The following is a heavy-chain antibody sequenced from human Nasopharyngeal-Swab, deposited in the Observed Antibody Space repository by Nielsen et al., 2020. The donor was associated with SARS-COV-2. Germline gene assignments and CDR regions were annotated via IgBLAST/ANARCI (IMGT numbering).Heavy chain of an antibody. D-gene: IGHD2-2*01. Sequence: GESLKISCAASGFTVSSNYMHWVRQAPGEGLEWVSAFYSGGTTYYADSVKGRVTISRDNSNNTVYLQMNSLRAEDTAVYYCARGSTVSSYYHYMDVWGKGTTVPSP. V-gene: IGHV3-66*01. CDR1: GFTVSSNY. J-gene: IGHJ6*03. CDR2: FYSGGTT. CDR3: ARGSTVSSYYHYMDV.